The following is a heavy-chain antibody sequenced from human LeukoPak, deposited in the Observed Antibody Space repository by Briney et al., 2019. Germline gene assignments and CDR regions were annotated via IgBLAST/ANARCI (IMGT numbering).Heavy chain of an antibody. CDR1: GVTFSSYA. J-gene: IGHJ4*02. CDR3: AKVMGFWSGYYPFDY. V-gene: IGHV3-23*01. CDR2: ISGSGGST. D-gene: IGHD3-3*01. Sequence: GSLRLSCAASGVTFSSYAMSWVRQAPGKGLEWVSAISGSGGSTYYADSVKGRFTISRDNSKNTLYLQMNSLRAEDTAVYYCAKVMGFWSGYYPFDYWGQGNLVTVSS.